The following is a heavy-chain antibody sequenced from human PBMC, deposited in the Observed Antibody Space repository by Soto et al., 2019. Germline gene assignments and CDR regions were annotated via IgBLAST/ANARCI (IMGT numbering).Heavy chain of an antibody. D-gene: IGHD1-26*01. V-gene: IGHV1-69*01. J-gene: IGHJ4*01. CDR1: GRTFSSYS. Sequence: QVQLVQSGAEVKKTGSSVTVSCKASGRTFSSYSINWVRQAPGQGLEWMGEIIPIFGTANYAQKFQGRVTITADESTSTAYMELSSLRSDDTAVYYCARDGGRHSGGIDYWGHGTRVIVS. CDR3: ARDGGRHSGGIDY. CDR2: IIPIFGTA.